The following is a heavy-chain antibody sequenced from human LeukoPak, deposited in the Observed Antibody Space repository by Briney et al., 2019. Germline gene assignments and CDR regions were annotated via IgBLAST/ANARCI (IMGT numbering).Heavy chain of an antibody. CDR1: GFTFGTYA. V-gene: IGHV3-23*01. J-gene: IGHJ4*02. CDR2: ISNAAGTT. CDR3: AKDGLRGYDFDY. Sequence: GGSLRLSCAASGFTFGTYAMSWVRQGPGKGLEGGARISNAAGTTNYADSVRGRFTISRDNSQNTLYLQMSSLRVEDTAEYYCAKDGLRGYDFDYWGQGTLVIVSS. D-gene: IGHD5-12*01.